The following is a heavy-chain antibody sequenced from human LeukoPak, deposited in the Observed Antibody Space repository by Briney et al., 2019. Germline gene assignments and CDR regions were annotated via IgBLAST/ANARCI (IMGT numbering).Heavy chain of an antibody. CDR3: AKVSGGGLYYDGMDV. J-gene: IGHJ6*02. D-gene: IGHD1-14*01. Sequence: GGSLRLSCAASGFTFSSYAMSWVRQAPGKGLEWVPAISGSGGSTYYADSMKGRFTISRDSSKNTLYLQMNSLRAEDTAVYYCAKVSGGGLYYDGMDVWGQGTTVTVSS. CDR2: ISGSGGST. V-gene: IGHV3-23*01. CDR1: GFTFSSYA.